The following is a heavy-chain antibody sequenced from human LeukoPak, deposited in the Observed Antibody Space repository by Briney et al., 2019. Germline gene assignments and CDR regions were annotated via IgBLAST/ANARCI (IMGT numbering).Heavy chain of an antibody. CDR1: GFTFSSYS. CDR2: ISSSSSYI. Sequence: GGSPRLSCAAFGFTFSSYSMNWVRQAPGKGLEWVSSISSSSSYIYYADSVKGRFTISRDNAKNSLYLQMNSLRAEDTAVYYCAREACSSTSCHPRDYYYYGMDVWGQGTTVTVSS. V-gene: IGHV3-21*01. J-gene: IGHJ6*02. CDR3: AREACSSTSCHPRDYYYYGMDV. D-gene: IGHD2-2*01.